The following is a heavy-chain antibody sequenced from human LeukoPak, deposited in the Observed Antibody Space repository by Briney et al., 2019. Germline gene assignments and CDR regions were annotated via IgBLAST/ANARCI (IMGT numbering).Heavy chain of an antibody. V-gene: IGHV3-23*01. CDR1: GFTFSNYA. Sequence: GGSLRLSCAPSGFTFSNYAMSWVRQAPGEGLEWVSAIVGSGGSTYYAGSVKGRFTLSRDNPKNTLYLEMNSLRAEDTAVYYCAKWGDYDILTGYYDSDYWGQGTLVTVSS. CDR2: IVGSGGST. J-gene: IGHJ4*02. CDR3: AKWGDYDILTGYYDSDY. D-gene: IGHD3-9*01.